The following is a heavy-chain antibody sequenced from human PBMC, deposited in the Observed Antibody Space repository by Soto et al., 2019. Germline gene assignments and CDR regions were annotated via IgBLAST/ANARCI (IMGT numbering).Heavy chain of an antibody. V-gene: IGHV4-34*01. J-gene: IGHJ6*02. Sequence: QVQLQQWGAGLLKPSETLSLTCAVYGGSFSGYYWSWIRQPPGKGLEWIGEINHSGSTNYNPSLKGRVTISVDTSKNQFSLKLSSVTAADTAVYYCARTYGGNSRDYYYGMDVWGQGTTVTVSS. D-gene: IGHD4-17*01. CDR3: ARTYGGNSRDYYYGMDV. CDR1: GGSFSGYY. CDR2: INHSGST.